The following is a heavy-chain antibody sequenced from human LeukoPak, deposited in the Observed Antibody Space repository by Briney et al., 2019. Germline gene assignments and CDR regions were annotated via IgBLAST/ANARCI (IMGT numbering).Heavy chain of an antibody. J-gene: IGHJ4*02. CDR1: GYTFTSYG. CDR2: ISAYNGNT. CDR3: ARDRKYYYGSGSHYYFDY. Sequence: ASVKVSCKASGYTFTSYGISWVRQAPGLGLEWMGWISAYNGNTNYAQKLQGRVTMTTDTSTSTAYMELRSLRSDDTAVYYCARDRKYYYGSGSHYYFDYWGQGTLVTVSS. D-gene: IGHD3-10*01. V-gene: IGHV1-18*01.